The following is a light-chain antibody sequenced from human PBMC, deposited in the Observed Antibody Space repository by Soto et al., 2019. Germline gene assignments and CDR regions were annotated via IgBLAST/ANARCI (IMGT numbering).Light chain of an antibody. V-gene: IGLV2-14*01. J-gene: IGLJ1*01. CDR1: NTDIGDWNY. CDR2: EVN. Sequence: QSVLTQPASVSGSPGQSITISCTGANTDIGDWNYVSWYQQYPGKAPKVIIYEVNYRPSGVSYRFSGSKSGNTASLTISGLQADDEADYYCSAYAGSNTFVFGTGTKLTVL. CDR3: SAYAGSNTFV.